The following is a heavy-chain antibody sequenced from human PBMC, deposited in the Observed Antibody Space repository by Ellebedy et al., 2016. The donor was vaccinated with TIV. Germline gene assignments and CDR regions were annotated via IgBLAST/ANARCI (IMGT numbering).Heavy chain of an antibody. CDR3: ARDGNYFDSTDAAMDV. CDR2: IRGSGGRT. CDR1: GFTFSSYA. J-gene: IGHJ6*02. V-gene: IGHV3-23*01. D-gene: IGHD3-22*01. Sequence: PGGSLRLSCAASGFTFSSYAMSWVRQAPGKGLEWVSGIRGSGGRTYYADSVKGRFTLSRYNSEKTLYMQMNSLRAEDTAVYYCARDGNYFDSTDAAMDVWGQGTTVTVSS.